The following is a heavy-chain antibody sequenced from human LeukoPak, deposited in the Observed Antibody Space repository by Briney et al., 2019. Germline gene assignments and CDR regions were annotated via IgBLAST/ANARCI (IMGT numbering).Heavy chain of an antibody. D-gene: IGHD2-15*01. CDR1: GFTFSNYA. CDR2: ISYDGRNK. V-gene: IGHV3-30*04. CDR3: ARGYCSGGSCYSYYYYNYMDV. Sequence: GGSLRLSCAASGFTFSNYAMHWVRQAPGKGLEWMSVISYDGRNKYFADSVKGRFTLSRDNSKNTLYLQMNNLRAEDTAVYYCARGYCSGGSCYSYYYYNYMDVWGKGTTVTVSS. J-gene: IGHJ6*03.